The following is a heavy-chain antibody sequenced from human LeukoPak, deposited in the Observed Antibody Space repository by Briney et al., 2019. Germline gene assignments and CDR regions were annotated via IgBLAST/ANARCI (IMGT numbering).Heavy chain of an antibody. J-gene: IGHJ6*02. Sequence: GASMKVSCKASGYTFNTFGISWMRQAPGQGLEWMGWINPDTGGTQYSQKFQGRVTMTRDTSISTAYMEVTRLTSDDTAVYYCARDDRRFGVDVWGQGTTVTVSS. CDR2: INPDTGGT. CDR3: ARDDRRFGVDV. CDR1: GYTFNTFG. V-gene: IGHV1-2*02.